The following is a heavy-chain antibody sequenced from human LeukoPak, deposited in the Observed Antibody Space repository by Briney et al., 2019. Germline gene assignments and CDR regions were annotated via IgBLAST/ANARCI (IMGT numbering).Heavy chain of an antibody. V-gene: IGHV3-30*02. CDR1: GFTFSSYG. Sequence: PGGSLRLSCAASGFTFSSYGMHWVRQAPGKGLEWVAFIRYDGSNKYYADSVKGRFTISRDNSKNTLYLQMNSLRAEDTAVYYCAIFSDYGDYPNYYYYGMDVWGQGTTVTVSS. J-gene: IGHJ6*02. CDR2: IRYDGSNK. CDR3: AIFSDYGDYPNYYYYGMDV. D-gene: IGHD4-17*01.